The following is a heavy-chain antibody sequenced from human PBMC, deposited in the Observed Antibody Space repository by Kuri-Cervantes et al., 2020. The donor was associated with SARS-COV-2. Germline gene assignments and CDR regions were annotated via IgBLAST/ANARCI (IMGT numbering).Heavy chain of an antibody. V-gene: IGHV5-51*01. CDR3: ARPRRYSGYDFDY. CDR1: GYSFTSYW. J-gene: IGHJ4*02. Sequence: GESLKISCKGSGYSFTSYWIGWVRQMPGKGLEWMGIIYPGDSDTRYSPSFQGQVTISADKSISTAYLQWSSLRSEDTAVYYCARPRRYSGYDFDYWGQGTLVTVSS. CDR2: IYPGDSDT. D-gene: IGHD5-12*01.